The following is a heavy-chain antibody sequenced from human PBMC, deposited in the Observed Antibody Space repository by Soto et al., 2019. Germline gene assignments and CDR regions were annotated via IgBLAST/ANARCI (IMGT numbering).Heavy chain of an antibody. D-gene: IGHD3-3*01. V-gene: IGHV4-34*01. CDR1: CGSFIGYY. J-gene: IGHJ5*02. Sequence: PSETLSLTCAFYCGSFIGYYWSWIRQPPGKGLEWIGEINHSGTTNYNPSLKSRVTISVDTSKNQFSLKLSSVTAADTAVYYCARSVIGRFLEWLSPNWFDPWGQGTLVTVSS. CDR2: INHSGTT. CDR3: ARSVIGRFLEWLSPNWFDP.